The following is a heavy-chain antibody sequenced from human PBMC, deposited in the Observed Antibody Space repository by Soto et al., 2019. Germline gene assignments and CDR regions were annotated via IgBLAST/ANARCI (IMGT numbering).Heavy chain of an antibody. J-gene: IGHJ5*02. CDR2: IYYSGST. Sequence: QVQLQESGPGRVKPPQTLSPTCPFSVGSFSGGDYSWSGIRQPPGKGLGWIGYIYYSGSTYSNPSLKSRVTISVDTSKNQFSLKLSSVTAADTAVYYCARQDTAMVTWFDPWGQGTLVTVSS. D-gene: IGHD5-18*01. CDR3: ARQDTAMVTWFDP. CDR1: VGSFSGGDYS. V-gene: IGHV4-30-4*01.